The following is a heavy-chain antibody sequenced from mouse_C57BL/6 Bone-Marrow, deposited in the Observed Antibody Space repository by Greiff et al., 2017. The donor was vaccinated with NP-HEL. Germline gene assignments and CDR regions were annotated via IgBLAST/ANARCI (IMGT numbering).Heavy chain of an antibody. V-gene: IGHV5-4*01. CDR3: ARDRFYEYDGYYAMDY. CDR1: GFTFSSYA. Sequence: EVMLVESGGGLVKPGGSLKLSCAASGFTFSSYAMSWVRQTPEKRLEWVATISDGGSYTYYPDNVKGRFTISRDNAKNNLYLQMSHLKSEDTAMYYCARDRFYEYDGYYAMDYWGQGTSVTVSS. CDR2: ISDGGSYT. J-gene: IGHJ4*01. D-gene: IGHD2-4*01.